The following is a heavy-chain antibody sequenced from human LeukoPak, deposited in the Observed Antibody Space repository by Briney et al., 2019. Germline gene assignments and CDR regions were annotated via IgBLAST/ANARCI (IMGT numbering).Heavy chain of an antibody. V-gene: IGHV1-69*04. CDR3: ARDLGDYYYGMDV. Sequence: SVKVSCKASGGTFSSYAISWVRQAPGQGLELMGRIIPIFGIANYAQRFQGRVTITADKSTSTAYMELSSLRSEDTAVYYCARDLGDYYYGMDVWGQGTTVTVSS. CDR1: GGTFSSYA. J-gene: IGHJ6*02. CDR2: IIPIFGIA. D-gene: IGHD7-27*01.